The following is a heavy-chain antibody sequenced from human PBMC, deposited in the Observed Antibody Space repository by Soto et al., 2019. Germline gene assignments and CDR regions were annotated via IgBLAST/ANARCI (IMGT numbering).Heavy chain of an antibody. V-gene: IGHV3-33*07. CDR2: IWYDGSDK. J-gene: IGHJ3*02. Sequence: QVQLVESGGGVVQPGRSLRLSCAASGFTFSRYGMYWVRQAPGKGLEWVAFIWYDGSDKYYADSVKGRFIISRDNSKNTPYLQMNSLRAEDTAVYHCATSTVTSFPNHDFDIWGLGTMVTVSS. CDR3: ATSTVTSFPNHDFDI. CDR1: GFTFSRYG. D-gene: IGHD4-17*01.